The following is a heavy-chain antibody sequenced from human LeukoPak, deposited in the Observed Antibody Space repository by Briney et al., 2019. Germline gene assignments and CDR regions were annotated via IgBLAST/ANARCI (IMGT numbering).Heavy chain of an antibody. CDR2: ITYDGSNK. CDR1: GFTFSSYG. V-gene: IGHV3-30*18. D-gene: IGHD3-16*01. CDR3: AKWGGDI. Sequence: GGSLRLSCAASGFTFSSYGMHWVRQTPGKGLEWVAVITYDGSNKYYADSVKGRFTISRDNSKNTLYLQMNSLRTEDTAVYYCAKWGGDIWGQGIMVTVSS. J-gene: IGHJ3*02.